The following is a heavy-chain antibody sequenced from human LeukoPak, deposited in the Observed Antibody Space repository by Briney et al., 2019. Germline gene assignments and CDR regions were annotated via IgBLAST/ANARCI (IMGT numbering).Heavy chain of an antibody. Sequence: GASVKVSCKASGYTFTSYGISWVRQAPGQGLEWMGGIIPIFGTANYAQKFQGRVTITADESTSTAYMELSSLRSEDTAVYYCARAQVFDLAHFGYYYYGMDVWGQGTTVTVSS. CDR3: ARAQVFDLAHFGYYYYGMDV. CDR2: IIPIFGTA. V-gene: IGHV1-69*13. CDR1: GYTFTSYG. J-gene: IGHJ6*02. D-gene: IGHD3-9*01.